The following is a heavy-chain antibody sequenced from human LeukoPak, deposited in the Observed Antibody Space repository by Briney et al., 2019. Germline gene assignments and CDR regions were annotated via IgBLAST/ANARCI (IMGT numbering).Heavy chain of an antibody. CDR2: ISSSRRYI. V-gene: IGHV3-21*01. J-gene: IGHJ4*02. D-gene: IGHD6-19*01. CDR3: ARYPVAGYFDY. Sequence: VGSLRVSCAASGFTFSCYSMNWVRQAPGKGVEWVSSISSSRRYIYYADSVKSRFTISRDNAKNSLYLQMNSLRAEDTAVYYCARYPVAGYFDYWGQGTLVTVSS. CDR1: GFTFSCYS.